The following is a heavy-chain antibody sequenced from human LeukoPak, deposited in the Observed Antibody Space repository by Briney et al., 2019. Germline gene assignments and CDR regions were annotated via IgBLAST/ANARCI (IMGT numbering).Heavy chain of an antibody. CDR2: INPNSGGT. Sequence: ASVKVSCKASGYTFTGYYMHWVRQAPGQGLEWMGWINPNSGGTNYAQKFQGRVTMTRDTSISTAYMELSRLRSDDTAVYYCASGSYGFYSPKPFDYWGQGTLVTVSS. CDR3: ASGSYGFYSPKPFDY. V-gene: IGHV1-2*02. J-gene: IGHJ4*02. CDR1: GYTFTGYY. D-gene: IGHD5-18*01.